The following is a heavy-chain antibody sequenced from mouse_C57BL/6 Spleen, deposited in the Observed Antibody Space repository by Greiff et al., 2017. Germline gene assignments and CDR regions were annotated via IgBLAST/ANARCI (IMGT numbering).Heavy chain of an antibody. V-gene: IGHV1-80*01. CDR2: IYPGAGDT. J-gene: IGHJ2*01. CDR1: GYAFSSYW. Sequence: VQLQQSGAELVKPGASVKISCKASGYAFSSYWMNWVKQRPGKGLEWIGQIYPGAGDTNYNGKFKGKATLTADKSSSTAYMQLSSLTSEDSAVYFCAKRRYYGSSYKDYLDYWGQGTTLTVSS. CDR3: AKRRYYGSSYKDYLDY. D-gene: IGHD1-1*01.